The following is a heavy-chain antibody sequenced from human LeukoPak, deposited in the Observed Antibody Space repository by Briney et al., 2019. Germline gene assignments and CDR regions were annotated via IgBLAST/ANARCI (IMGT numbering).Heavy chain of an antibody. CDR3: ASFNPISLSDY. V-gene: IGHV3-74*01. CDR2: INNDGSST. Sequence: GGSLRLSCKGSGYAFSGDWMHCVRQAPGKGLVWVSRINNDGSSTGYADSVTGRFTNSRDNAKNTLFLQMSSLRAEDTAVYYCASFNPISLSDYWGQGTLVTVSS. J-gene: IGHJ4*02. CDR1: GYAFSGDW. D-gene: IGHD1-14*01.